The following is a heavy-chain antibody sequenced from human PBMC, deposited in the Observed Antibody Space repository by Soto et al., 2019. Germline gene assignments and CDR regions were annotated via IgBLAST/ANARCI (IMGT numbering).Heavy chain of an antibody. CDR2: IYYSGST. J-gene: IGHJ3*02. D-gene: IGHD3-22*01. CDR3: ARVFRSGYYYDSSGYPSFDI. V-gene: IGHV4-31*03. CDR1: GGSISSGGYY. Sequence: QVQLQESGPGLVKPSQTLSLTCTVSGGSISSGGYYWSWIRQHPGKGLEWIGYIYYSGSTYYNPSLNSRATRSVDPSKIQFSLKLSSVTAADTAVYYCARVFRSGYYYDSSGYPSFDIWGQGTMVTVSS.